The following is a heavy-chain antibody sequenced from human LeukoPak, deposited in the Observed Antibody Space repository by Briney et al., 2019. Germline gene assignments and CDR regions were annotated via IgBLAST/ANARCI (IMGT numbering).Heavy chain of an antibody. CDR2: IYHSGST. Sequence: PSETLSLTCTVSGGSISSYYWSWIRQPPGKGLEWIGYIYHSGSTYYNPSLKSRVTISVDRSKNQFSLRLSSVTAADTAVYYCQSRYLEWLLEYWGQGTLVTVSS. J-gene: IGHJ4*02. V-gene: IGHV4-59*04. CDR1: GGSISSYY. D-gene: IGHD3-3*01. CDR3: QSRYLEWLLEY.